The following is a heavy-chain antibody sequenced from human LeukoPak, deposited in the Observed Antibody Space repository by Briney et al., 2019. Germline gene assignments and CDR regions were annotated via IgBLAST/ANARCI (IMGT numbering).Heavy chain of an antibody. CDR1: GVSISSGSYY. CDR3: ASLNRGSGWSKDAFDI. J-gene: IGHJ3*02. CDR2: IYTSGST. V-gene: IGHV4-61*02. D-gene: IGHD6-19*01. Sequence: PSETLSLTCTVSGVSISSGSYYWSWIRQPAGKGLEWIGRIYTSGSTNYNPSLKSRVTISVDTSKNQFSLKLSSVTAADTAVYYCASLNRGSGWSKDAFDIWGQGTMVTVSS.